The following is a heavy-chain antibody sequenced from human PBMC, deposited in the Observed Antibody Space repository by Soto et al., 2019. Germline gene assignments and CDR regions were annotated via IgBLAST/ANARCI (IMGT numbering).Heavy chain of an antibody. CDR1: GGTFSSYA. V-gene: IGHV1-69*01. CDR2: IIPIFGTA. Sequence: QVQLVQSGAEVKKPGSSVKVSCKASGGTFSSYAISWVRQAPGQGLEWMGGIIPIFGTANYAQKFQGRVTMTADESTSTAYMELSSLRAEDTAVYYCARDLEIPAAPNGDNWFDPWGQGTLVTVSS. CDR3: ARDLEIPAAPNGDNWFDP. J-gene: IGHJ5*02. D-gene: IGHD6-13*01.